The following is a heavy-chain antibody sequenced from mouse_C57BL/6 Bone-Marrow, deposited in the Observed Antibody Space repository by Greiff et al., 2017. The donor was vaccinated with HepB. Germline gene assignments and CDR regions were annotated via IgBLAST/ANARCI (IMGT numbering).Heavy chain of an antibody. CDR2: IYPRSGNT. CDR1: GYTFTSYG. J-gene: IGHJ3*01. CDR3: ARGSGVRPFAY. D-gene: IGHD2-14*01. V-gene: IGHV1-81*01. Sequence: VQLQQSGAELARPGASVKLSCKASGYTFTSYGISLVKQRTGQGLEWIGEIYPRSGNTYYNEKFKGKATLTADKSSSTAYMELRSLTSEDSAVYFCARGSGVRPFAYWGQGTLVTVSA.